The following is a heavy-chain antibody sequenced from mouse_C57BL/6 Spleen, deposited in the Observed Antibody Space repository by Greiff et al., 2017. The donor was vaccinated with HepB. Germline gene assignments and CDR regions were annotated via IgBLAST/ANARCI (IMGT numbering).Heavy chain of an antibody. D-gene: IGHD1-1*01. V-gene: IGHV1-72*01. J-gene: IGHJ1*03. Sequence: VQLQQPGAELVKPGASVKLSCKASGYTFTSYWMHWVKQRPGRGLEWIGRIDPNSGGTKYNEKFKSKATLTVDKPSSTAYLQLSSLTAEDSAVYYCARRNGSERGYWYFDVGGTGTTVTVSS. CDR3: ARRNGSERGYWYFDV. CDR1: GYTFTSYW. CDR2: IDPNSGGT.